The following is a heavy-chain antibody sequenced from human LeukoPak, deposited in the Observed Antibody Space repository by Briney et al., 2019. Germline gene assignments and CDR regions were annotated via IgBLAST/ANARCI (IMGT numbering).Heavy chain of an antibody. D-gene: IGHD4-17*01. V-gene: IGHV4-59*08. CDR2: IYYSGST. CDR1: GDSINAYN. J-gene: IGHJ4*02. Sequence: SETLSLTCTVSGDSINAYNWNWVRQPPGKGLEWIGYIYYSGSTDYNPSLKTRVTISVDTSKNQFSLRLTSVTAADTAVYYCARNGAAWDYYFDYWGQGTLVTVSS. CDR3: ARNGAAWDYYFDY.